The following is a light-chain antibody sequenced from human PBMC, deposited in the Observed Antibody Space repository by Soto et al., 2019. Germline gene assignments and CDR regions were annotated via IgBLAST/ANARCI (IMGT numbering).Light chain of an antibody. CDR3: HQRNK. Sequence: EIVLTQSPATLCLSPGERATLSCRSSQSVTSYLAWYQQKPGQAPRLLIYDASNRATGITARFSGSGSGTDFTLTLSSLEPEDFAVYFCHQRNKFGQGTRLEIK. V-gene: IGKV3-11*01. J-gene: IGKJ5*01. CDR2: DAS. CDR1: QSVTSY.